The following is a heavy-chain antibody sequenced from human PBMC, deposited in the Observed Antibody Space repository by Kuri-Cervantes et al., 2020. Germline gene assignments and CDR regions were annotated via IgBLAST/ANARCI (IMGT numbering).Heavy chain of an antibody. J-gene: IGHJ4*02. V-gene: IGHV3-23*01. CDR1: GFTFSSYA. CDR3: ARDRGVYSYGLNY. Sequence: GGSLRLSCAASGFTFSSYAMSWVRQAPGKGLEWVSGISASGASTYYADSLKGRFTISRDASKNTLDLQMNSLRAEDTAIYYCARDRGVYSYGLNYWGQGTLVTVSS. D-gene: IGHD5-18*01. CDR2: ISASGAST.